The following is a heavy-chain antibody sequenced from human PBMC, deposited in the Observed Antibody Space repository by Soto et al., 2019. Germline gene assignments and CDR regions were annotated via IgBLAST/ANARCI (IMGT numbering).Heavy chain of an antibody. CDR2: IAFDGRNK. D-gene: IGHD1-26*01. Sequence: RVSLGLSCAASGFMFSSYCMHWVRQAPGNGLEWVAVIAFDGRNKYYADSVKGRFTISRDNSKNTLYLQMNSLRAEDTAVYYCAKPLWWSYLGSSSDYWGQGTLVTVSS. J-gene: IGHJ4*02. V-gene: IGHV3-30*18. CDR3: AKPLWWSYLGSSSDY. CDR1: GFMFSSYC.